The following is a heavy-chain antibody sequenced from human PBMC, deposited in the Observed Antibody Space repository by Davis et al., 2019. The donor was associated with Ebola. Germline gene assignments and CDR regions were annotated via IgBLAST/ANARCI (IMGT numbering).Heavy chain of an antibody. CDR2: IYYSGST. Sequence: SETLSLTCSVSGGSVGSDYWSWIRQPPGKGLEWIGSIYYSGSTYYNPSLKSRVTISGDTSYNQFSLKLSSVTVADTAVYYCARLRGGNPGYWGQGTLVTVSS. CDR1: GGSVGSDY. D-gene: IGHD4-23*01. CDR3: ARLRGGNPGY. J-gene: IGHJ4*02. V-gene: IGHV4-39*01.